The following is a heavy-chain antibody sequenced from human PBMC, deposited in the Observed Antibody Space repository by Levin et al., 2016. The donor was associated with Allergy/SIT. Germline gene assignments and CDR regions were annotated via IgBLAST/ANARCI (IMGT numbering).Heavy chain of an antibody. CDR1: GGAIRSSNW. Sequence: SETLSLTCTVSGGAIRSSNWWTWVRQPPGQGLEWIGQIFHTGSSNFNPSLKSRVSISVDKSKNQFSLKLTSVTAADTAVYYCAAIGMAGEDYWGQGTLVTVSS. CDR2: IFHTGSS. V-gene: IGHV4-4*02. CDR3: AAIGMAGEDY. D-gene: IGHD1-14*01. J-gene: IGHJ4*02.